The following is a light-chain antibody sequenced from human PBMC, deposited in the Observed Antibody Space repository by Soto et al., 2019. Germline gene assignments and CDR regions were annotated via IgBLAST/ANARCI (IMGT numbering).Light chain of an antibody. CDR2: GAS. J-gene: IGKJ4*01. CDR3: QQYGSSPLT. V-gene: IGKV3-20*01. Sequence: EIVLTQSPGTLSLSPGERATLSCRASQSVSSNHLTWYQQKPGQAPRLLIYGASSRATGIPDRFSGSGSGTDFTLTISRLEPEDFAVCYCQQYGSSPLTFGGGTKVEIK. CDR1: QSVSSNH.